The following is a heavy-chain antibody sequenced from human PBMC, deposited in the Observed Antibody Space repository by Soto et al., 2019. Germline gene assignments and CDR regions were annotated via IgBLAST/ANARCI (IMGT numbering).Heavy chain of an antibody. Sequence: GGSLRLSCAASGFTFSSYGMHWVRQAPGKGLEWVAVIWYDGSNKYYADSVKGRFTISRDNSKNTLYLQMNSLRAEDTAVYYCARDDTTIFGVALPDYWGQGTLVTVSS. J-gene: IGHJ4*02. CDR2: IWYDGSNK. CDR1: GFTFSSYG. D-gene: IGHD3-3*01. CDR3: ARDDTTIFGVALPDY. V-gene: IGHV3-33*01.